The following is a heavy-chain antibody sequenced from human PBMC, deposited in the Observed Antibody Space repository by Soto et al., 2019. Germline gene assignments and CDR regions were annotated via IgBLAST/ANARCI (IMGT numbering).Heavy chain of an antibody. CDR2: INNDGSST. CDR3: VRGTYMYDY. J-gene: IGHJ4*02. CDR1: GFTFSNYW. Sequence: GGSLRLSCAVSGFTFSNYWMHWVRQAPGEGLVYVSRINNDGSSTNYADSVKGRFTVSRDNAKGTLYLHMNVLRVEDTAVYYCVRGTYMYDYWGQGTLVTVSS. V-gene: IGHV3-74*01. D-gene: IGHD4-4*01.